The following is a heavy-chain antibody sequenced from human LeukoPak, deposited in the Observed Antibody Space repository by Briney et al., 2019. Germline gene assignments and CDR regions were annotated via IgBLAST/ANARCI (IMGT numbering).Heavy chain of an antibody. CDR2: ISGSGGST. CDR1: GFTFSSYA. Sequence: GGSLRLSCAASGFTFSSYAMSWVRQAPGKGLEWVSAISGSGGSTYYADSVKGRFTISRDNSKNTLYLQMNSLRAEDTAVYYCASLPDWIVVVPAAQTVGYWGQGTLVTVSS. D-gene: IGHD2-2*01. CDR3: ASLPDWIVVVPAAQTVGY. J-gene: IGHJ4*02. V-gene: IGHV3-23*01.